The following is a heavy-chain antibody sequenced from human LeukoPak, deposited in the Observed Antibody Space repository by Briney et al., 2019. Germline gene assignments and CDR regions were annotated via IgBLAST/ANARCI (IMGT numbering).Heavy chain of an antibody. V-gene: IGHV3-30*04. J-gene: IGHJ5*02. CDR2: ISYDGSNK. Sequence: PGGSLRLSCVASGFTFSSHAMNWVRQAPGKGLEWVAVISYDGSNKYYVDSVKGRFTIFRDNSKNTLYLQMNSLRAEDTAVYYCARVGTSSLRDWFDPWGQGTLVTVSS. CDR1: GFTFSSHA. D-gene: IGHD2-8*01. CDR3: ARVGTSSLRDWFDP.